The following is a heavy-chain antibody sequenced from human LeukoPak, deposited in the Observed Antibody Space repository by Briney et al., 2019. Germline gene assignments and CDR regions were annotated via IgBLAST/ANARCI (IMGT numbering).Heavy chain of an antibody. CDR2: ISWNSGRT. V-gene: IGHV3-9*01. J-gene: IGHJ4*02. Sequence: GGSLRLSCAASGFTFGDYALHWVRQAPGKGLEWVSGISWNSGRTAYADSVKGRFTISRDNVKNSLSPQMNSLTAEDTALYYCAKTMRLQSHYFDSWGQGTLVTVSS. D-gene: IGHD4-11*01. CDR1: GFTFGDYA. CDR3: AKTMRLQSHYFDS.